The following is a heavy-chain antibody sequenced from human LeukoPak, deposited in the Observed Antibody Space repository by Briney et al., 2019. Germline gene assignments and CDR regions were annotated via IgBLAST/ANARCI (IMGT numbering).Heavy chain of an antibody. CDR1: GFTFSNAW. CDR2: IKSKTDGGTT. J-gene: IGHJ4*02. V-gene: IGHV3-15*01. CDR3: TTDPLLRITFGGVIAIDY. D-gene: IGHD3-16*02. Sequence: KAGGSLGLSCAASGFTFSNAWMSWVRQAPGKGLEWVGRIKSKTDGGTTDYAAPVKGRFTISRDDSKNTLYLQMNSLKTEDTAVYYCTTDPLLRITFGGVIAIDYWGQGTLVTVSS.